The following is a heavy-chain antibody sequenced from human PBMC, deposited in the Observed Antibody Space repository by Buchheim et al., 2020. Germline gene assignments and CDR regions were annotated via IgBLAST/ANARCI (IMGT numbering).Heavy chain of an antibody. CDR3: AKDLTGVRGVIITYYFIY. CDR1: GFTFSIYA. J-gene: IGHJ4*02. D-gene: IGHD3-10*01. V-gene: IGHV3-23*01. CDR2: ISGSDGST. Sequence: EVQLLESGGGLVQPGGSLRLSCAASGFTFSIYAMSWVRQAPGKGLEWVSVISGSDGSTYYADSVKGRFTISRDDSKSTLYLQMDSLRAEDTATYYCAKDLTGVRGVIITYYFIYWGQGTL.